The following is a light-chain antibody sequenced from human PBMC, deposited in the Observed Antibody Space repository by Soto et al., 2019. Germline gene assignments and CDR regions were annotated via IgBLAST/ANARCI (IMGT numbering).Light chain of an antibody. CDR3: QQYGSSPWT. CDR1: QSVSSSY. V-gene: IGKV3-20*01. CDR2: GAS. J-gene: IGKJ1*01. Sequence: EIVLTQSPGTLSLSPGERATLSCRASQSVSSSYLAWYQQKPGQAPRLLIYGASSRATGIPDRLSGSGSGTDFPLTIRRLETEDSAVYYCQQYGSSPWTFGQGTKVEIK.